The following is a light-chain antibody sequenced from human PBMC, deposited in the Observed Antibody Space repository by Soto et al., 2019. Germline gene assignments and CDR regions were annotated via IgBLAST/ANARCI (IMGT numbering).Light chain of an antibody. Sequence: EIVLTQSPATLSLSPGERATLSCRASQSVSSYLAWYQQKPGQAPRLLIYGASNRATGIPDRFSGSGSGTDFTLTISRLEPEDFAVYYCQKYGSFWTFGQGTKVDI. V-gene: IGKV3-20*01. CDR1: QSVSSY. CDR2: GAS. J-gene: IGKJ1*01. CDR3: QKYGSFWT.